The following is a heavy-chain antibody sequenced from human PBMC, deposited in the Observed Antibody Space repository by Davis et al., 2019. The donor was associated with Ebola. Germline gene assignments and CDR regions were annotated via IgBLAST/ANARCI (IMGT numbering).Heavy chain of an antibody. V-gene: IGHV3-23*01. CDR3: TGTTVTADY. CDR1: GFTFTNYA. D-gene: IGHD4-17*01. J-gene: IGHJ4*02. CDR2: ISGRGSST. Sequence: GESLKISCAASGFTFTNYAMNWVRQAPGKGLEWVSSISGRGSSTYYADSVKGRFTISRDSSKNTAYLQMNSLKTEDTAVYYCTGTTVTADYWGQGTLVTVSS.